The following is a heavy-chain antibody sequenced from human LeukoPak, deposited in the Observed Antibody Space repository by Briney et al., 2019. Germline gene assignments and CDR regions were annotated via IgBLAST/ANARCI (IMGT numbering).Heavy chain of an antibody. CDR1: GFTFCDYG. Sequence: GGSLRLSCTPSGFTFCDYGMSWVRQAPGKGLEWVGFIRSKAYGGTTENAASVKGRFTISRDDSKSIAYLQMNSLKTEDTAVYYCTGPFGELTFFDYWGLGTLVTVSS. CDR3: TGPFGELTFFDY. D-gene: IGHD3-10*01. V-gene: IGHV3-49*04. J-gene: IGHJ4*02. CDR2: IRSKAYGGTT.